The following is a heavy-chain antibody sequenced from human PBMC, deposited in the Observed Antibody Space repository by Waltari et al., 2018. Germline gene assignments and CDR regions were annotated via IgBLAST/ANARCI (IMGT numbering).Heavy chain of an antibody. D-gene: IGHD2-8*02. CDR2: INHSPNS. CDR1: GGSLRGYY. V-gene: IGHV4-34*01. J-gene: IGHJ6*02. Sequence: QVHLQQWGAGLLRPSETLSLICAVYGGSLRGYYLGWIRPPPGKGLEWIGEINHSPNSNYNPSLRSRVHMSIDTSQNQFSLQLTSVTAADTGVYYCVRMEDCTGPGGNCYSGAPFAVDVWGQGTTVTVPS. CDR3: VRMEDCTGPGGNCYSGAPFAVDV.